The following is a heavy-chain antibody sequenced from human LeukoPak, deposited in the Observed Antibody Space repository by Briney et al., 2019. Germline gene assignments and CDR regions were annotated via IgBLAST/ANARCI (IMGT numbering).Heavy chain of an antibody. CDR1: GFTFSDRY. D-gene: IGHD6-19*01. CDR2: IRNKANSYTT. J-gene: IGHJ3*02. V-gene: IGHV3-72*01. CDR3: VAVAGTGAFYI. Sequence: PGGSLRLSCAASGFTFSDRYMDWVRQAPVKELEWVGRIRNKANSYTTEYAASVKGRFTISRDDSKNSLYLQMNSLKSEDTAVYYCVAVAGTGAFYIWGQGTMLTVSS.